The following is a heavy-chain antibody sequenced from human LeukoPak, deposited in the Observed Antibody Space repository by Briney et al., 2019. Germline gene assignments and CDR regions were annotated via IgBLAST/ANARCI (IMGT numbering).Heavy chain of an antibody. V-gene: IGHV1-2*02. CDR3: ARPRYCSGGSCYSYYFDY. D-gene: IGHD2-15*01. CDR2: INPNSGGT. J-gene: IGHJ4*02. Sequence: ASVKVSCKASGYTFTGYYMHWVRQAPGQGLEWMGWINPNSGGTNYAQKFQGRVTMTRDTSISTAYMELSRPRSDDTAVYYCARPRYCSGGSCYSYYFDYWGQGTLVTVSS. CDR1: GYTFTGYY.